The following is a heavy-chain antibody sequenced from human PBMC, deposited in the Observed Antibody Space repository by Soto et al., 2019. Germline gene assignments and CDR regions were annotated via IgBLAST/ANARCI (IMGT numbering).Heavy chain of an antibody. D-gene: IGHD1-1*01. J-gene: IGHJ4*02. V-gene: IGHV4-28*01. Sequence: SETLSLTCAVSGYSISSSNWWGWIRQPPGKGLEWIGYIYYSGTTYYNPSLKSRVTMTEDTSADSAYMEVSSLTSEDTAVYYCVAGGTRWLQSPFDYWGQGTLVTVSS. CDR1: GYSISSSNW. CDR3: VAGGTRWLQSPFDY. CDR2: IYYSGTT.